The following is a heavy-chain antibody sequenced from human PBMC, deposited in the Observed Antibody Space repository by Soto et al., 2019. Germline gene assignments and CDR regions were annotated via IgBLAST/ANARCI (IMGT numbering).Heavy chain of an antibody. CDR2: IYPGDSDT. J-gene: IGHJ6*02. CDR1: GYSFASYL. V-gene: IGHV5-51*01. CDR3: ARTRSFTLGFYYDGMDV. Sequence: GESLKISCQGSGYSFASYLLGWVRQMPGKDLEWMGLIYPGDSDTRYSPSFQGQVTISADKSLRTAYLQWTSLKASDTALYYCARTRSFTLGFYYDGMDVWGQGTTVTVSS. D-gene: IGHD6-6*01.